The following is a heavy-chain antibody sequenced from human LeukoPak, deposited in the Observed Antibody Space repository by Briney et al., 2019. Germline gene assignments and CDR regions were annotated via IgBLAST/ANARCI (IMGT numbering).Heavy chain of an antibody. CDR2: ISYDGSNK. V-gene: IGHV3-30*04. J-gene: IGHJ6*04. CDR3: ARDYSSSWYRYYYGMDV. Sequence: GGSLRLSCAASGFTFSSYAMHWVRQAPGKGLVWVAVISYDGSNKYYADSVKGRFTISRDNSKNTLYLQMNSLRAEDTAVYYCARDYSSSWYRYYYGMDVWGKGTTVTVSS. CDR1: GFTFSSYA. D-gene: IGHD6-13*01.